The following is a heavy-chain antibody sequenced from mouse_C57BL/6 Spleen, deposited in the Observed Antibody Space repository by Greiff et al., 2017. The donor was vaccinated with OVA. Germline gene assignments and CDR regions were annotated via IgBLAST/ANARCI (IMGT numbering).Heavy chain of an antibody. Sequence: QVQLQQSGPELVKPGASVKISCKASGYAFSSSWMNWVKQRPGKGLEWIGRIYPGDGDTNYNGKFKGKATLTADKSSSTAYMQLSSLTSEDSAVYFCAQIYYDYDEFAYWGQGTLVTVSA. D-gene: IGHD2-4*01. V-gene: IGHV1-82*01. CDR2: IYPGDGDT. CDR1: GYAFSSSW. CDR3: AQIYYDYDEFAY. J-gene: IGHJ3*01.